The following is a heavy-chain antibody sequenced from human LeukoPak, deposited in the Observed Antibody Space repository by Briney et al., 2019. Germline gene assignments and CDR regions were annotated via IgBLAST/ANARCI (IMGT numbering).Heavy chain of an antibody. D-gene: IGHD3/OR15-3a*01. V-gene: IGHV3-43*01. Sequence: GGSLRLSCAASGFSFAGYTMHWVRQAPEKGLEWVSLFSWDGINTYCADSVKGRFTISRDNSKNSLYLQMNSLRTDDTALYYCAKDNFGTIDYWGQGALVTVSA. J-gene: IGHJ4*02. CDR3: AKDNFGTIDY. CDR1: GFSFAGYT. CDR2: FSWDGINT.